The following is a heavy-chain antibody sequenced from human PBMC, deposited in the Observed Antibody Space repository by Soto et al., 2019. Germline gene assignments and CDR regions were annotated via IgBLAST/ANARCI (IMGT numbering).Heavy chain of an antibody. Sequence: SETLSLTCTLSGGFIRTYYWNWIRQPPGKRLEWLGYVSDSGNTNYNPSLKSRVIISVDTSQNQFSLKLSPVTASDTAVYYCARQGYYDRSGYSVTLDYWGQGTLVTVSS. CDR2: VSDSGNT. CDR3: ARQGYYDRSGYSVTLDY. CDR1: GGFIRTYY. V-gene: IGHV4-59*01. J-gene: IGHJ4*02. D-gene: IGHD3-22*01.